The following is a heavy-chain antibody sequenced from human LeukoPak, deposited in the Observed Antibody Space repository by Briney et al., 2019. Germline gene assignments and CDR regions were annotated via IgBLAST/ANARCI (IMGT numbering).Heavy chain of an antibody. J-gene: IGHJ4*02. CDR2: INPNSGGT. D-gene: IGHD3-10*01. CDR1: GYTFTGYY. CDR3: ARAKLLWFGEHTYFDY. Sequence: ASVKVSCKASGYTFTGYYMHWVRQAPGQGLEWMGWINPNSGGTNYAQKFQGRVTMTRDTSISTAYMELSRLRSDGTAVYYCARAKLLWFGEHTYFDYWGQGTLVTVSS. V-gene: IGHV1-2*02.